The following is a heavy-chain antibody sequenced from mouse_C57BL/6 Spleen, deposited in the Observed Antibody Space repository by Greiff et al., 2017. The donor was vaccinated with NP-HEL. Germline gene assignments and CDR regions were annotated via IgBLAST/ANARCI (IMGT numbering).Heavy chain of an antibody. CDR2: ISSGGDYI. Sequence: EVQGVESGEGLVKPGGSLKLSCAASGFTFSSYAMSWVRQTPEKRLEWVAYISSGGDYIYYADTVKGRFTISRDNARNTLYLQMSSLKSEDTAMYYCTRVLYGSPYYFDYWGQGTTLTVSS. D-gene: IGHD1-1*01. V-gene: IGHV5-9-1*02. J-gene: IGHJ2*01. CDR3: TRVLYGSPYYFDY. CDR1: GFTFSSYA.